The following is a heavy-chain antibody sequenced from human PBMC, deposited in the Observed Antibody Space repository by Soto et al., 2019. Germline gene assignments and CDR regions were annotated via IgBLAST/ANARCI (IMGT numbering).Heavy chain of an antibody. Sequence: QVQLVQSGGEVKKPGASVKVSCKASGYTFTNYGISWVRQAPGQGLEWMGWINVYNGNTKYAQKVQGRVTMTTDTSTSTAYTELRSLRSDDTAVYYCARGVGSGSSYNQYNWFDPWGQGTLVTVSS. CDR2: INVYNGNT. CDR3: ARGVGSGSSYNQYNWFDP. CDR1: GYTFTNYG. J-gene: IGHJ5*02. D-gene: IGHD3-10*01. V-gene: IGHV1-18*01.